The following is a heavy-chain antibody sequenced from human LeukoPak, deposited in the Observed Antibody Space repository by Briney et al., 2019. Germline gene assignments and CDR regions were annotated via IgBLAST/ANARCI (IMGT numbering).Heavy chain of an antibody. D-gene: IGHD2-2*01. CDR3: ASPMGGRYCSSTSCQHRYWYFDL. J-gene: IGHJ2*01. CDR2: INTDGSST. V-gene: IGHV3-74*01. CDR1: GFTFSSYW. Sequence: GGSLRLSCAASGFTFSSYWMHWVRQAPGKGLVWVSRINTDGSSTSYADSVKGRFTISRDNAKNTLYLQMNSLRAEDTAVYYCASPMGGRYCSSTSCQHRYWYFDLWGRGTLVTVSS.